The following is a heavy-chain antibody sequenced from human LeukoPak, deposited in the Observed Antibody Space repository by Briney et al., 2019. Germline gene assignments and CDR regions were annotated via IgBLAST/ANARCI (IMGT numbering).Heavy chain of an antibody. CDR2: ISSSGSTK. J-gene: IGHJ4*02. D-gene: IGHD3-10*01. Sequence: GGSLRLSCAASGFTFSSYSMNWVRQAPGKGLEWVSYISSSGSTKHYTDSVKGRFTISRDNAKNSLYLQMNSLRAEDTAVYYCAALAYYYGSGASGPNIDYWGQGTLVTVSS. CDR1: GFTFSSYS. CDR3: AALAYYYGSGASGPNIDY. V-gene: IGHV3-48*04.